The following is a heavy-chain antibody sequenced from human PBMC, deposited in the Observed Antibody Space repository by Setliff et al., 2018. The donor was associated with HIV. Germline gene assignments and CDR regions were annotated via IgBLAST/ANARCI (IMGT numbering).Heavy chain of an antibody. CDR1: GYTFTAYG. V-gene: IGHV1-18*01. CDR2: ISTYSDET. J-gene: IGHJ6*02. CDR3: ARLGSGWSDSYYYAMDV. Sequence: ASVKVSCKPSGYTFTAYGLSWVRQAPGQGLEWMGWISTYSDETSYAQKLQGRVTMTTDTSTSTAYMELRRLRFDDTAVYYCARLGSGWSDSYYYAMDVWGQGTTVTVSS. D-gene: IGHD6-19*01.